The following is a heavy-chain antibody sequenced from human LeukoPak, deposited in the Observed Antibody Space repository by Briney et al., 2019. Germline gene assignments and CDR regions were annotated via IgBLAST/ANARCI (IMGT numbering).Heavy chain of an antibody. CDR1: GFTFSSYE. CDR2: ISSSGSTI. J-gene: IGHJ4*02. Sequence: PGGSLRLSCAASGFTFSSYEMNWVRQAPGKGLERVSYISSSGSTIYYADSLKGRFTISRDNAKNSLYLQMNSLRAEDTAVYYCARAHYYDSSGLDFWGQGTLVTVSS. D-gene: IGHD3-22*01. V-gene: IGHV3-48*03. CDR3: ARAHYYDSSGLDF.